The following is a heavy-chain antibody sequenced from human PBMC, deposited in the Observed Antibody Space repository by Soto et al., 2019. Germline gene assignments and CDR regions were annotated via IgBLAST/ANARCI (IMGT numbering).Heavy chain of an antibody. D-gene: IGHD3-16*01. CDR3: ARQIGGGWFDP. CDR2: ISYSGTT. V-gene: IGHV4-39*01. J-gene: IGHJ5*02. Sequence: PSETLSLTWTVSGGSINNQYYYWGWVRQPPGKGLEWIASISYSGTTFFNPSLKSRVVKSIDTSRNQFSLRLTSVTAADTAVYYCARQIGGGWFDPWGPGTLVTV. CDR1: GGSINNQYYY.